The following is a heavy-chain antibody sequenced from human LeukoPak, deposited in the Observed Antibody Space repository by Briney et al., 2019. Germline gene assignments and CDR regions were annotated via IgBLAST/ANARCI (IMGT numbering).Heavy chain of an antibody. D-gene: IGHD6-13*01. V-gene: IGHV4-59*01. CDR1: GGFISSYY. Sequence: SETLSLTCTVSGGFISSYYWSWIRQPPGKGLEWIGYIYYSGSTNYNPSLKSRVTISVDTSKNQFSLKLSSVTAADTAVYYCAREGIAAAGVTLDYYYGMDVWGKGTTVTVSS. CDR3: AREGIAAAGVTLDYYYGMDV. CDR2: IYYSGST. J-gene: IGHJ6*04.